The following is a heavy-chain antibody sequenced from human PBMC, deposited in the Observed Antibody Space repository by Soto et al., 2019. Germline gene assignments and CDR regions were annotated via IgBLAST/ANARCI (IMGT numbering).Heavy chain of an antibody. CDR3: ARHLVVVAATANWFDP. D-gene: IGHD2-15*01. V-gene: IGHV1-69*13. J-gene: IGHJ5*02. Sequence: SVKVSCEASGGTFSSYAISWVRQAPGQGLEWMGGIIPIFGTANYAQKFQGRVTITADESTSTAYMELSSLRSEDTAVYYCARHLVVVAATANWFDPWGQGTLVTVSS. CDR1: GGTFSSYA. CDR2: IIPIFGTA.